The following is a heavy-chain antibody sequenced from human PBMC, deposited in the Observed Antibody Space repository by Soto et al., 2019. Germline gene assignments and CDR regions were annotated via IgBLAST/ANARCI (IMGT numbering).Heavy chain of an antibody. J-gene: IGHJ6*03. Sequence: PGGSLRLSCAASGVTVSSNYMSWVRQAPGKGLEWVSVIYSGGSTYYADSVKGRFTISRDNSKNTLYLQMNSLRAEDTAVYYCARAVYYYYMDVWGKGTTVTVSS. CDR2: IYSGGST. V-gene: IGHV3-66*01. CDR1: GVTVSSNY. CDR3: ARAVYYYYMDV.